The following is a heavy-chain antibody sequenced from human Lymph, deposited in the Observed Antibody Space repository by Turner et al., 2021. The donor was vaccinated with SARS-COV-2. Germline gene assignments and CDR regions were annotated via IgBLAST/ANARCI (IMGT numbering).Heavy chain of an antibody. V-gene: IGHV3-53*02. Sequence: EVQLVETGGGLIQHGGSLRLSCAASGFTVSSNYMSWVRQAPGKGLEWVSVIYIGGTTYYADSVKGRFTISRDNSKNTLYLQMNSLRAEDTAVYYCARDLGPLAFDIWGQGTMVTVSS. CDR3: ARDLGPLAFDI. CDR1: GFTVSSNY. CDR2: IYIGGTT. J-gene: IGHJ3*02.